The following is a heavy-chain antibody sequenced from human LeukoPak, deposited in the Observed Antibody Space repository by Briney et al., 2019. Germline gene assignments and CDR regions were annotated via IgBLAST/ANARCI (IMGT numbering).Heavy chain of an antibody. D-gene: IGHD2-15*01. J-gene: IGHJ4*02. V-gene: IGHV3-7*01. Sequence: GSLRLSFAASGFPFSSRWMSWVRQAPGKGLEWVANTKQDGSEKYYLDSVKGRFTISRDNAKNSLYLQMNSLRVDDTAVYYCARDSDGYDLWGQGTLVTVSS. CDR3: ARDSDGYDL. CDR2: TKQDGSEK. CDR1: GFPFSSRW.